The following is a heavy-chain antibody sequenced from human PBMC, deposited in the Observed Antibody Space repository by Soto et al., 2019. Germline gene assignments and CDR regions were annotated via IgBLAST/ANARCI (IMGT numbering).Heavy chain of an antibody. CDR2: IDPSDSST. J-gene: IGHJ6*02. Sequence: GESLKISCKGSEYTFTGYWINWVRQMPGKGLEWMGKIDPSDSSTNYSPSYSPSFQGHVTISTDKSTTTAYLQWSSLKASDTAIYYCARLGHDYSNSGMDVWGQGTTVTVSS. V-gene: IGHV5-10-1*01. CDR3: ARLGHDYSNSGMDV. CDR1: EYTFTGYW. D-gene: IGHD4-4*01.